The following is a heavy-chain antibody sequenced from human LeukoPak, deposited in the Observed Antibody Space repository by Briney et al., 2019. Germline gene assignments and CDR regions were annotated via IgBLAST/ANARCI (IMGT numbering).Heavy chain of an antibody. D-gene: IGHD3-10*01. Sequence: PGGSLSLSCAAAGFTFSDYYMSWIRQAPGNGLEWVSFIRSSGSTIYYADSVKGRFTIYRDNAKNSLYLQMNSLRAEDKAVYYCARAAITMVRGVRYFDYWGQGTLVTVSS. CDR2: IRSSGSTI. CDR3: ARAAITMVRGVRYFDY. CDR1: GFTFSDYY. V-gene: IGHV3-11*01. J-gene: IGHJ4*02.